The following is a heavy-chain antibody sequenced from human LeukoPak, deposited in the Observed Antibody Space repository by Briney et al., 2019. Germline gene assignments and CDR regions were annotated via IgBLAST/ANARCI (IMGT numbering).Heavy chain of an antibody. J-gene: IGHJ3*02. CDR3: AKDLTYYYGLGSSTNAFDI. D-gene: IGHD3-10*01. CDR2: ISGSGDYT. CDR1: GFTFSSYA. Sequence: GGSLRLSCAASGFTFSSYAMSWVRQAPGKGLEWASGISGSGDYTYYADSLKGRFTISRDNSKNTLYLQMNSLRAEDTALYYCAKDLTYYYGLGSSTNAFDIWGQGTMVTVSS. V-gene: IGHV3-23*01.